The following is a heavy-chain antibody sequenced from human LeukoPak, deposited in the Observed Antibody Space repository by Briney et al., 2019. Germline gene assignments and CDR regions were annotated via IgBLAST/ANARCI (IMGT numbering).Heavy chain of an antibody. Sequence: SVRVSCKASGGTFSSYAISWVRQAPGQGLEWMGGIIPIFGTANYAQKFQGRVTITADESTSTAYMELSSLRSEDTAVYYCARVSITMVRGVIRAFDIWGQGTMVTVSS. CDR1: GGTFSSYA. CDR3: ARVSITMVRGVIRAFDI. D-gene: IGHD3-10*01. J-gene: IGHJ3*02. CDR2: IIPIFGTA. V-gene: IGHV1-69*13.